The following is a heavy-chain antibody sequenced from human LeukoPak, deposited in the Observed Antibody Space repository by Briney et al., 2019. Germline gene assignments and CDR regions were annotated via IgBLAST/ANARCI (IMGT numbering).Heavy chain of an antibody. V-gene: IGHV3-74*01. CDR2: INPDGSTT. CDR1: GFTFSRYW. J-gene: IGHJ5*02. Sequence: GGSLRLSCAASGFTFSRYWIHWVRQAPGKGLEWVSRINPDGSTTTYADSVKGRFTISRDNSKNTLYLQMNSLRAEDTAVYYCARENYGSGSYTPGFDPWGQGTLVTVSS. D-gene: IGHD3-10*01. CDR3: ARENYGSGSYTPGFDP.